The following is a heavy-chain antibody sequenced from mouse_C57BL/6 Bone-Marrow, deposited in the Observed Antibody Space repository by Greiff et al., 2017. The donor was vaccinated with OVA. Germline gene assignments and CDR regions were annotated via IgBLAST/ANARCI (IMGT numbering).Heavy chain of an antibody. CDR2: ISGGGGNT. J-gene: IGHJ4*01. V-gene: IGHV5-9*01. CDR3: ARHRWLLRAMDY. CDR1: GFTFSSYT. Sequence: DVMLVESGGGLVKPGGSLKLSCAASGFTFSSYTMSWVRQTPEKRLEWVATISGGGGNTYYPDSVKGRFTISRDNAKNTLYLQMSSLRSEDTALYYCARHRWLLRAMDYWGQGTSVTVSS. D-gene: IGHD2-3*01.